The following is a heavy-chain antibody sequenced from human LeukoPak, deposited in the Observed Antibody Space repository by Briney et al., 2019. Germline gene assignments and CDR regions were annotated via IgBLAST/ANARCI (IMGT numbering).Heavy chain of an antibody. CDR1: GDSISNCY. V-gene: IGHV4-4*07. CDR2: IYTSGST. CDR3: AREAAAGTFYFDY. J-gene: IGHJ4*02. Sequence: SETLSLTCTVSGDSISNCYWSWIRKPHGKGQERIGRIYTSGSTSSNPSLKSRVTMSVDTSKNQFSLKLTSVTAADTAVYYCAREAAAGTFYFDYWGQGTLVTVSS. D-gene: IGHD6-13*01.